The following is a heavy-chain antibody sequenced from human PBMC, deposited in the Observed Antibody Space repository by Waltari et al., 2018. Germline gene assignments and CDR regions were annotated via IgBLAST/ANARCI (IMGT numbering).Heavy chain of an antibody. CDR1: GYTFTSYA. D-gene: IGHD3-16*01. J-gene: IGHJ6*03. V-gene: IGHV1-3*01. Sequence: QVQLVQSGAEVKKPGASVKVSCKASGYTFTSYAMHWVRQAPGQRLEWMGWINAGNGNTKYSQKFQGRVTITADESTSTAYMELSSLRSEDTAVYYCARSGGPQPYYYYYMDVWGKGTTVTVSS. CDR2: INAGNGNT. CDR3: ARSGGPQPYYYYYMDV.